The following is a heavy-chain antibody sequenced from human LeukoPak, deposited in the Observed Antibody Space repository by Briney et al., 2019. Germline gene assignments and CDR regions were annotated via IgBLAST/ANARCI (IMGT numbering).Heavy chain of an antibody. CDR1: GFTFSSYG. CDR3: ARGVVVADYYYYYYMDV. D-gene: IGHD6-19*01. Sequence: PGGSLRLSCAASGFTFSSYGMNWVRQAPGKGLEWVAVISFDETFKSYADSVKGRFTISRDNSKNTLYLQMNSLRADDTAVYYCARGVVVADYYYYYYMDVWGKGTTVTVSS. J-gene: IGHJ6*03. CDR2: ISFDETFK. V-gene: IGHV3-30*03.